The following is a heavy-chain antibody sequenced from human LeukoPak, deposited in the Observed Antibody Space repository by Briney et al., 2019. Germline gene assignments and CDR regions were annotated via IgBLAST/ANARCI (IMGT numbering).Heavy chain of an antibody. CDR1: GYSISSGYY. J-gene: IGHJ4*02. CDR3: ARSPERWLQLLIDY. D-gene: IGHD5-24*01. CDR2: IYHSGST. Sequence: SETLSLTCAASGYSISSGYYWGWIRQPPGKGLEWIGSIYHSGSTYYNPSLKSRVTISVDTSKNQFSLKLSSVTAADTAVYYCARSPERWLQLLIDYWGQGTLVTVSS. V-gene: IGHV4-38-2*01.